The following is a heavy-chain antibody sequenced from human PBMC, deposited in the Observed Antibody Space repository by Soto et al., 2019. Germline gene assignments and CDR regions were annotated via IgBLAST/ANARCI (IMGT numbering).Heavy chain of an antibody. V-gene: IGHV1-69*01. Sequence: QVQLVQSGAEVKKPGSSVKVSCKASGGTFSSYAISWVRQAPGQGREWLGGIIPIFGTANYAQKFQGRVTITADEATSTANMELSSLRSEDTAVYYGARGVWGSGSYTRPDYWGQGTLVTGSS. CDR3: ARGVWGSGSYTRPDY. CDR2: IIPIFGTA. J-gene: IGHJ4*02. CDR1: GGTFSSYA. D-gene: IGHD3-10*01.